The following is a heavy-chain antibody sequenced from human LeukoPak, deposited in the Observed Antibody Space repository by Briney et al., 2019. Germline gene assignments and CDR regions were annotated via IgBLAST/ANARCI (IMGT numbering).Heavy chain of an antibody. CDR3: ARLISSAYYYYYMDV. V-gene: IGHV4-38-2*02. J-gene: IGHJ6*03. D-gene: IGHD3-22*01. Sequence: SETLSLTCTVSGYSITSGYYWGWIRQSPGKGLEWIGSISHSGSTNYNPSLKSRVTISVDTSKNQFSLKLSSVTAADTAVYYCARLISSAYYYYYMDVWGKGTTVTVSS. CDR1: GYSITSGYY. CDR2: ISHSGST.